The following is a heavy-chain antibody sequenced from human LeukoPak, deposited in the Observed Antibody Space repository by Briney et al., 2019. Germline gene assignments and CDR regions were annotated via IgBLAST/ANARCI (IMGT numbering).Heavy chain of an antibody. CDR3: ARANGGGLDY. Sequence: ASVKVSCKTSGYTFSTYYMHWVRQAPRQGLEWLGIIHPTDGSTSYAQKIQGRVTITRDTATGTVDLELSSLRSEGPAVYWCARANGGGLDYWGQGTLITVSS. V-gene: IGHV1-46*01. CDR1: GYTFSTYY. J-gene: IGHJ4*02. D-gene: IGHD3-10*01. CDR2: IHPTDGST.